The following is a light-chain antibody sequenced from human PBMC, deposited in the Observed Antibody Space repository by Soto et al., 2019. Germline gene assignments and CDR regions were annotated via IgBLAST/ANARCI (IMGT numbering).Light chain of an antibody. V-gene: IGKV1-5*03. CDR2: MAS. Sequence: DIQMTQSPSTLSASVGDRVTITCRASQTIDSWLAWYQPRPGKPPNLLLFMASTLASGVPSRFSGSGSGTEFTLTISGLQPDDYASYYCHQYNTYYSLTFGGGTKVDI. J-gene: IGKJ4*01. CDR1: QTIDSW. CDR3: HQYNTYYSLT.